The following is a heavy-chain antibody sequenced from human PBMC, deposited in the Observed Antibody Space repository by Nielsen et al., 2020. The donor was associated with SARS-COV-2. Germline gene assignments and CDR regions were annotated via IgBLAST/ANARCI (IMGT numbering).Heavy chain of an antibody. CDR2: IYYSGST. CDR1: GGSISSGGYY. Sequence: SETLSLTCTVSGGSISSGGYYWSWIRQHPGKGLEWIGYIYYSGSTYYNPSLKSRVTISVDTSKDQFSLKLSSVTAADTAVYYCARAPITMIVVVNAFDIWGQGTMVTVSS. J-gene: IGHJ3*02. CDR3: ARAPITMIVVVNAFDI. D-gene: IGHD3-22*01. V-gene: IGHV4-31*03.